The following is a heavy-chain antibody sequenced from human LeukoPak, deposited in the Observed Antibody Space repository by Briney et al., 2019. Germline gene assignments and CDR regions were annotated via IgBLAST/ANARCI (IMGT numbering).Heavy chain of an antibody. D-gene: IGHD3-22*01. CDR2: INHSGST. CDR1: GGSFSGYY. V-gene: IGHV4-34*01. Sequence: PSETLSLTCAVYGGSFSGYYWSWIRQPPGKGLEWIGAINHSGSTNYNPSLKSRVTISVDTSKNQFSLKLSSVTAADTAVYYCASRYYDSSGYYYSYNWFDPWGQGTLVTVSS. J-gene: IGHJ5*02. CDR3: ASRYYDSSGYYYSYNWFDP.